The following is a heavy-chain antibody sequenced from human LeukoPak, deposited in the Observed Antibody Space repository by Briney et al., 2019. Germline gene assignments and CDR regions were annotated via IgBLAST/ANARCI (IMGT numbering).Heavy chain of an antibody. D-gene: IGHD2-8*02. CDR1: GFTFSSYG. J-gene: IGHJ4*02. Sequence: GGSLRLSCAASGFTFSSYGMSWVRQAPGKGLEWVSAISGSGGSTYYADSVKGRFTISRDNSKNTLSLQMNSLRAEDTAIYYCATYRQVLLPFESWGQGTLVTVSS. V-gene: IGHV3-23*01. CDR2: ISGSGGST. CDR3: ATYRQVLLPFES.